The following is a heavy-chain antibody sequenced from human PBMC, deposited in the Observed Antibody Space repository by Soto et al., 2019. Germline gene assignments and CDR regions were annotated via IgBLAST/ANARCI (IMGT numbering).Heavy chain of an antibody. D-gene: IGHD3-10*01. Sequence: QVQLQESGPGLVKPSGTLSLTCAVSGGSISSSNWWSWVRQPPGKGLEWIGEIYHSGNTNYNPSLKGRVTLAVDKSRNPFSLTLRSETAAGTAVYYCARRWGEGRVDYWGQGTLVTVSS. CDR1: GGSISSSNW. V-gene: IGHV4-4*02. CDR2: IYHSGNT. J-gene: IGHJ4*02. CDR3: ARRWGEGRVDY.